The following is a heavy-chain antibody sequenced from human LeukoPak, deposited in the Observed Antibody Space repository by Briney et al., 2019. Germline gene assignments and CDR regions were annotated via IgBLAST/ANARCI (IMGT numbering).Heavy chain of an antibody. CDR1: GGTFSSYA. J-gene: IGHJ4*02. CDR2: ISAYNGNT. D-gene: IGHD6-6*01. Sequence: ASVKVSCKASGGTFSSYAISWVRQAPGQGLEWMGWISAYNGNTNYAQKLQGRVTMTTDTSTSTAYMELRSLRSDDTAVYYCAREYSSSSYFDYWGQGTLVTVSS. V-gene: IGHV1-18*01. CDR3: AREYSSSSYFDY.